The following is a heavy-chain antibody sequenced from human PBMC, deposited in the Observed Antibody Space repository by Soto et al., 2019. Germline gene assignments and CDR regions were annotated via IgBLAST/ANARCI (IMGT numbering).Heavy chain of an antibody. V-gene: IGHV1-2*02. CDR2: INPNSGGT. CDR3: ARAPLIYDFWSGYKNNWSDP. J-gene: IGHJ5*02. D-gene: IGHD3-3*01. CDR1: GYTFTGYY. Sequence: GASVKVSCKASGYTFTGYYMHWVRQAPGQGLEWMGWINPNSGGTNYAQKFQGRVTMTRDTSISTAYMELSRLRSDDTAVYYCARAPLIYDFWSGYKNNWSDPWGREPWSPSPQ.